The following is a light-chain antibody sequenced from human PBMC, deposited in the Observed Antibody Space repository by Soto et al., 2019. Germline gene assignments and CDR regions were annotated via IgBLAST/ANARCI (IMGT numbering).Light chain of an antibody. J-gene: IGKJ1*01. V-gene: IGKV3-15*01. CDR2: GAS. CDR3: QQYNNWPRT. CDR1: QSVSSSY. Sequence: EIVLTQSPCTLSLSPGERATLSCRASQSVSSSYLAWYHQKPGQAPRLLIYGASTRATGIPARFSGSGSGTEFTLTINSLQSEDFAVYYCQQYNNWPRTFGQGTKVDIK.